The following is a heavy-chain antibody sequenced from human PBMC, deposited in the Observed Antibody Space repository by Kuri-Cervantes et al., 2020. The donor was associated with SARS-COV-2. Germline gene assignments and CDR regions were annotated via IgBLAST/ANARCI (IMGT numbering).Heavy chain of an antibody. CDR1: GFTFSSYA. Sequence: GESLKISCAASGFTFSSYAMHWVRQAPGKGLEWVAVISYDGSNKYYADSVKGRFTISRDNSKNTLYLQMNSLRAEDTAVYYCARDVWSGYYYGIDVWGQGTMVTVSS. D-gene: IGHD3-3*01. V-gene: IGHV3-30-3*01. CDR3: ARDVWSGYYYGIDV. CDR2: ISYDGSNK. J-gene: IGHJ6*02.